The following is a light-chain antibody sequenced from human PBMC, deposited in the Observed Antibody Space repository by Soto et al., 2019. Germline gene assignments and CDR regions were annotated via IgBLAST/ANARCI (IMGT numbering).Light chain of an antibody. CDR2: GAS. Sequence: EIVMTQSPATLSVSPGERATLSCRASQSVSSNLARYQQKPGQAPRLLIYGASTRATGIPARFSGSGSGTEFTLTISSLQSEDFAVYYCQKYNNWPRTFGQGTXVDSK. CDR3: QKYNNWPRT. J-gene: IGKJ1*01. V-gene: IGKV3-15*01. CDR1: QSVSSN.